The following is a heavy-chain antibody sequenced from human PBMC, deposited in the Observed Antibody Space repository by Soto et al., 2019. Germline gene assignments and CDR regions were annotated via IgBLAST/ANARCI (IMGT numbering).Heavy chain of an antibody. V-gene: IGHV3-30*18. CDR2: ISYDGSNK. CDR1: GFTFSSYG. Sequence: LRVSCAASGFTFSSYGMHWVRQAPGKGLEWVAVISYDGSNKYYADSVKGRFTISRDNSKNTLYLQMNSLRAEDTAVYYCAKDLHQALYYYDSSGSQFDPWGQGTLVTVSS. D-gene: IGHD3-22*01. CDR3: AKDLHQALYYYDSSGSQFDP. J-gene: IGHJ5*02.